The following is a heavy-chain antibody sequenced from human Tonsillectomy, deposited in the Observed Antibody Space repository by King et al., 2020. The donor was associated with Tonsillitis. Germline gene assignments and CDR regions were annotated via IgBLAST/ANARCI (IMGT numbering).Heavy chain of an antibody. CDR3: AKDYGDYVSLADY. CDR1: GFTFDDYA. J-gene: IGHJ4*02. CDR2: IGGDGGST. Sequence: VQLVESGGRVVQPGGSLRLSCAASGFTFDDYAMLWVRQAPGKGLEWVSLIGGDGGSTYYADSVKGRFTISRDNSKNSLYLHMTSLKTEDTALYYCAKDYGDYVSLADYWGQGTLVTVSS. V-gene: IGHV3-43*02. D-gene: IGHD4-17*01.